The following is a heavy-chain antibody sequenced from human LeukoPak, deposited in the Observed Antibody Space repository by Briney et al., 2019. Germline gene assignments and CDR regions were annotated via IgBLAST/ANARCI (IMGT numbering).Heavy chain of an antibody. CDR3: ARTDPNYYYMDV. V-gene: IGHV1-18*01. CDR1: GYTFTSYG. J-gene: IGHJ6*03. CDR2: ISAYNGNT. Sequence: ASVKVSCKASGYTFTSYGISWVRQAPGQGLEWMGWISAYNGNTNYAQKLQGRATMTTDTSTSTAYMELRSLRSDDTAVYYRARTDPNYYYMDVWGKGTTVTVS.